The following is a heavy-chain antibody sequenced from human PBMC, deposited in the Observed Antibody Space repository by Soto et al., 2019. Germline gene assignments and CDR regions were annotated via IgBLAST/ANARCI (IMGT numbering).Heavy chain of an antibody. J-gene: IGHJ4*02. CDR3: ASLVGSSPVGN. Sequence: QVQLVQSGAEVKKPGSSVKVSCKASGGTLSSYTISWVRQAPGRGLEWMGRIIPVLGIANYAQKFQGRVTITADKSTSTAYMELSSLRSENMAVYYCASLVGSSPVGNWGQGTLVTVSS. CDR1: GGTLSSYT. V-gene: IGHV1-69*02. CDR2: IIPVLGIA. D-gene: IGHD6-13*01.